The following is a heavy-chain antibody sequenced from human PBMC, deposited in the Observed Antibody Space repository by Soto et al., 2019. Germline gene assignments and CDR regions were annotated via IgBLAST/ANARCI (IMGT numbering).Heavy chain of an antibody. J-gene: IGHJ6*02. CDR2: INAGNGNT. CDR1: GYTFTSYS. V-gene: IGHV1-3*01. CDR3: ASSPAAGVYYYYGMDV. Sequence: ASVKVSCKASGYTFTSYSMHWVLQAPGQRLEWMGWINAGNGNTKYSQKFQGRVTITRDTSASTAYMELSSLRSEDTAVYYCASSPAAGVYYYYGMDVWGQGTTVTVSS. D-gene: IGHD6-13*01.